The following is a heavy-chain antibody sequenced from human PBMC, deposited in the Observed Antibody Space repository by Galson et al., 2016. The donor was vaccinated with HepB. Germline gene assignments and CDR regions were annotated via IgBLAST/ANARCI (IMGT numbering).Heavy chain of an antibody. V-gene: IGHV3-66*01. Sequence: SLRLSCAASGFTVSNNYMSWVRQAPGKGLEWVSVIYSGGNTFYADSVKGRFTISRDTSKNTLYPQMNSLRAEDTAVYYCATSPSRGYWGQGTLVTVSS. CDR3: ATSPSRGY. CDR1: GFTVSNNY. D-gene: IGHD2-2*01. J-gene: IGHJ4*02. CDR2: IYSGGNT.